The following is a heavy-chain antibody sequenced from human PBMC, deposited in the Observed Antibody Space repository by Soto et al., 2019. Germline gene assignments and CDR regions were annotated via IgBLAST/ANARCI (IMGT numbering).Heavy chain of an antibody. CDR3: ATSVGIAPTGEDGMDV. J-gene: IGHJ6*02. D-gene: IGHD2-8*02. CDR2: IIPILTTP. CDR1: GGTFSIYG. Sequence: SVKVSCKASGGTFSIYGFSWVRQAPGQGPEWIGGIIPILTTPNYAQKFQGRVTIVADESTTTVYMGLSSLEFEDTAVYYCATSVGIAPTGEDGMDVWGQGTSVTV. V-gene: IGHV1-69*13.